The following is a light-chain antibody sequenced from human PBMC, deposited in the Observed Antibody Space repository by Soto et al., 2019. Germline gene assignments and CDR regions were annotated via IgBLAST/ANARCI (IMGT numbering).Light chain of an antibody. CDR1: SSGVGGYNS. CDR3: SSFTSSITYV. J-gene: IGLJ1*01. CDR2: DVT. V-gene: IGLV2-14*01. Sequence: QSALTQPASVSGSPGQSITISCTGTSSGVGGYNSVSWYRQDPGKAPKLTIYDVTNRPSGVSNRFSGSKSGNTASLTISGLQAEDEADYFCSSFTSSITYVFGTGPKVTV.